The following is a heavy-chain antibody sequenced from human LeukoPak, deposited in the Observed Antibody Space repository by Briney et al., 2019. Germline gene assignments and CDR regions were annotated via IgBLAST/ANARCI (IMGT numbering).Heavy chain of an antibody. J-gene: IGHJ6*03. Sequence: GASVKVSCKASGGTFSSYAISWVRQAPGQGLEWMGGIIPIFGTANYAQKFQGRVTVTRDTSISTAYMELSRLRSDDTAVYYCAREAHDSGNFRTDYYYMDVWGIGTTVTVSS. D-gene: IGHD3-10*01. V-gene: IGHV1-69*05. CDR2: IIPIFGTA. CDR3: AREAHDSGNFRTDYYYMDV. CDR1: GGTFSSYA.